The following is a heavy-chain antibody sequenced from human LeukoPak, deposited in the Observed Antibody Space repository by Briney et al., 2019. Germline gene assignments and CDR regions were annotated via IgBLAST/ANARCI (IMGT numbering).Heavy chain of an antibody. Sequence: SETLSLTCAVYGGSFSGYYWSWIRHPPGKGLEWIGEINHSGSTNYNPSLKSRVTISVATSKNQFSLKLSSVTAADTAAYYCARGLGGSYSDYWGQGTLVTVSS. CDR3: ARGLGGSYSDY. CDR1: GGSFSGYY. CDR2: INHSGST. V-gene: IGHV4-34*01. D-gene: IGHD1-26*01. J-gene: IGHJ4*02.